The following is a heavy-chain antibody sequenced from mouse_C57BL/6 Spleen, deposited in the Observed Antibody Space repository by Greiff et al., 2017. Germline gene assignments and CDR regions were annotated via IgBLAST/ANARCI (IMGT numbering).Heavy chain of an antibody. CDR2: INPNNGGT. Sequence: VQLQQSGPELVKPGASVKIPCKASGYTFTDYNMDWVKQSQGKSLEWIGDINPNNGGTIYNQKFKGKATLTVDKSSSTAYMELRSLTSEDTAVYYCARGNYYGSSYAMDYWGQGTSVTVSS. CDR1: GYTFTDYN. V-gene: IGHV1-18*01. J-gene: IGHJ4*01. D-gene: IGHD1-1*01. CDR3: ARGNYYGSSYAMDY.